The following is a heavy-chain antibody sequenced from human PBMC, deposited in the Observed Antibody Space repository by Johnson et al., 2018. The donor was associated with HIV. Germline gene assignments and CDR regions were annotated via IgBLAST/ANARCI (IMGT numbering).Heavy chain of an antibody. J-gene: IGHJ3*01. CDR2: IRYDGTNK. CDR3: TRPIVSTSEFFDL. CDR1: GFTFSSYG. V-gene: IGHV3-30*02. D-gene: IGHD5/OR15-5a*01. Sequence: QVQLVESGGGVVQPGGSLRLSCVASGFTFSSYGMHWVRQAPGKGLEWVTFIRYDGTNKYYVDSVKGRFTISRDNSKNTLDLQMKRLRAEDTAVYYCTRPIVSTSEFFDLWGQGTMVTVSS.